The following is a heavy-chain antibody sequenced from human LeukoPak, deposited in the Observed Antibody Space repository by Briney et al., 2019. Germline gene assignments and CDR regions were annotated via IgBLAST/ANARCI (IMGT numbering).Heavy chain of an antibody. V-gene: IGHV3-48*04. CDR1: GVTFSSYS. J-gene: IGHJ3*02. Sequence: GGSLRLSCAASGVTFSSYSMNWVRQAPGKGLEWVSYISSSSSTIYYADSVKGRFTISRDNAKNPLYLQMNSLRAEDTPVYYCAGEAGYCSSTSCPQDAFDIWGQGTMVTVSS. CDR2: ISSSSSTI. CDR3: AGEAGYCSSTSCPQDAFDI. D-gene: IGHD2-2*01.